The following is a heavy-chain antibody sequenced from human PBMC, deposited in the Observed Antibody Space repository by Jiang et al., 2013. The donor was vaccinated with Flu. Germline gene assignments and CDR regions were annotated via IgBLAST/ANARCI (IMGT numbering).Heavy chain of an antibody. CDR2: IYYIGST. Sequence: GLVKPSDTLSLTCTLSGGSISSSSYYWGWIRQPPGKGLEWIGNIYYIGSTYYNPSLKSRVTISVDTSKNQFSLKLRSVTAADTAVYYCAMSPLGLGDQSRYYFDYWGQGTLVTVSS. D-gene: IGHD3-16*01. V-gene: IGHV4-39*01. CDR3: AMSPLGLGDQSRYYFDY. J-gene: IGHJ4*02. CDR1: GGSISSSSYY.